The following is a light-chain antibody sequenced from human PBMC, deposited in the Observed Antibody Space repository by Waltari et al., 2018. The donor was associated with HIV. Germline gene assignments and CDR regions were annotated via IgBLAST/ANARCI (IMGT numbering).Light chain of an antibody. CDR2: EVN. CDR3: CSYAGSSNVV. J-gene: IGLJ2*01. Sequence: SALTQSASVSGSPGQSITIPCTGTSTNIGSYNIVSWYQQHPDKAPKVIIYEVNKRPSGVSNRFSGSTSGSTASLTISGLQAEDEADYYCCSYAGSSNVVFGGGTKLTVL. V-gene: IGLV2-23*02. CDR1: STNIGSYNI.